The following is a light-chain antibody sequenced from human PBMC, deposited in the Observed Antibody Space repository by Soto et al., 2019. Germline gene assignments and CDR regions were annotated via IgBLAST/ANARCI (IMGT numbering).Light chain of an antibody. CDR1: SSDVGGYNY. CDR2: DVS. J-gene: IGLJ1*01. V-gene: IGLV2-14*01. Sequence: QSVLTQPASVSGSPGQSITISCTGTSSDVGGYNYVSWYQQHPGKAPKLIIYDVSNRPSGVSNRFSGSKSGNTASLTISGLQPEDEADYYCSSYTSSSTPYVFGTGTKVTVL. CDR3: SSYTSSSTPYV.